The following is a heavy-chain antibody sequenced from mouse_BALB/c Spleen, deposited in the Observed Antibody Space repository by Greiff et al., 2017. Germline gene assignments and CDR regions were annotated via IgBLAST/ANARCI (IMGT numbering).Heavy chain of an antibody. J-gene: IGHJ1*01. CDR2: IYPYNGGT. CDR1: GYTFTDYN. V-gene: IGHV1S29*02. CDR3: ARAGSSSSYWYFDV. D-gene: IGHD1-1*01. Sequence: EVQLQQSGPELVKPGASVKISCKASGYTFTDYNMHWVKQSHGESLEWIGYIYPYNGGTGYNQKFKSKATLTVDNSSSTAYMELRSLTSEDSAVYYCARAGSSSSYWYFDVWGAGTTVTVSS.